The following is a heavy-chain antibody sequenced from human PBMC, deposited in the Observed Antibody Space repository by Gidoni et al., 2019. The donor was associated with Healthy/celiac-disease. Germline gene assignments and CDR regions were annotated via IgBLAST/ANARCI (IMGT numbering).Heavy chain of an antibody. CDR1: GFTFDDYA. J-gene: IGHJ4*02. CDR3: AKDCESIVGATTIFDY. Sequence: EVQLVASGGGLVQPGRSLRLSCAASGFTFDDYAMHWVRQAPGKGLEWVSGISWNSGSIGYADSVKGRFNISRDNAKNSLYLQMNSLRAEDTALYYCAKDCESIVGATTIFDYWGQGTLVTVSS. V-gene: IGHV3-9*01. D-gene: IGHD1-26*01. CDR2: ISWNSGSI.